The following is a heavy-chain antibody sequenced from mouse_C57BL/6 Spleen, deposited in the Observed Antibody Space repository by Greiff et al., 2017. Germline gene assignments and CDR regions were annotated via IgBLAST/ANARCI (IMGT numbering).Heavy chain of an antibody. CDR2: IRTNANGYTT. J-gene: IGHJ1*03. CDR3: ARRGGESYWYFDV. V-gene: IGHV7-3*01. Sequence: EVQLVESGGGLVQPGGSLSLSCAASGFTFTDYYMSWVRQPPGKALEWLGFIRTNANGYTTEYSASVKGRFTISRDNSQSILYLQMNALRAEDSATDYCARRGGESYWYFDVWGKGTTVTVSS. CDR1: GFTFTDYY.